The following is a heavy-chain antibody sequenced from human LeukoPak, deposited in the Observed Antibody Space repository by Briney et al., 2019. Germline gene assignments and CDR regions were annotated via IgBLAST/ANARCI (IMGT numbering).Heavy chain of an antibody. V-gene: IGHV3-30*18. CDR2: ISYDGSNK. Sequence: GGSLRLSCAASGFTFSSYGMHWVRQAPGKGLEWVAVISYDGSNKYYADSVKGRFTISRDNSKNTLYLQMNSLRAEDTAVYYCAKDSGSYAFDYWGQGTLVTVSS. D-gene: IGHD1-26*01. J-gene: IGHJ4*02. CDR3: AKDSGSYAFDY. CDR1: GFTFSSYG.